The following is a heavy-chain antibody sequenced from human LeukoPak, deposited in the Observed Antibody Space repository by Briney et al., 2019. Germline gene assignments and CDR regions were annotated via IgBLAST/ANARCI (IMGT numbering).Heavy chain of an antibody. CDR1: GFTFSSFT. J-gene: IGHJ4*02. CDR3: ARDLEQYNYGYSDY. V-gene: IGHV3-30-3*01. Sequence: GRSLRLSCAASGFTFSSFTMHWVRQAPGKGLEWVAVISYDGTNKYYADSVKGRFTISRDNSKNTLSLQMNSLRAEDTAVYYCARDLEQYNYGYSDYWGQGTLVTVSS. CDR2: ISYDGTNK. D-gene: IGHD5-18*01.